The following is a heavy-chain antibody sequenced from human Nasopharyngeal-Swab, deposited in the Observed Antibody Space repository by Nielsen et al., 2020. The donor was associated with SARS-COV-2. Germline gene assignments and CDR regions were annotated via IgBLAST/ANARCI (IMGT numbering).Heavy chain of an antibody. CDR1: GFTFNTYA. CDR3: ARAPWQWLEYYFDY. CDR2: VSYDGSNK. V-gene: IGHV3-30-3*01. J-gene: IGHJ4*02. Sequence: LKISCAASGFTFNTYAMHWVRQAPGKGLEWVAVVSYDGSNKFYADSVKGRFSISRDNSNNTLYLQMDSLRPDDTAVYYCARAPWQWLEYYFDYWGQGILVTVSS. D-gene: IGHD6-19*01.